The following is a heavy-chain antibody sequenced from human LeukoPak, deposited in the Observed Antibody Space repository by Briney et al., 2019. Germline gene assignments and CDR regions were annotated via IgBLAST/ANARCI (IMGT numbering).Heavy chain of an antibody. CDR1: GFTFSSYG. CDR3: ARDGWPVGSGLYYFDY. V-gene: IGHV3-30*02. D-gene: IGHD3-10*01. J-gene: IGHJ4*02. CDR2: IRYDGSNK. Sequence: GGSLRLSCAASGFTFSSYGMHWVRQAPSKGLEWVAFIRYDGSNKYYADSVKGRFTISRDNSKNTLYLQMNSLRAEDTAVYYCARDGWPVGSGLYYFDYWGQGTLVTVSS.